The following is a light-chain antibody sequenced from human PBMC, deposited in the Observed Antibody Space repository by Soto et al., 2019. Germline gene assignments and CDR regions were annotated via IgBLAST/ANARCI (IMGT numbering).Light chain of an antibody. CDR2: GVS. CDR3: QQYSISST. V-gene: IGKV3-20*01. CDR1: QRVSSSS. J-gene: IGKJ1*01. Sequence: EIVLTQSPATLSFSPVERATLSCRASQRVSSSSLAWYQHKPGQSPRLLIFGVSSRATDIPDRFSGSGSGTDFTLTINRLEPEDFAVYYCQQYSISSTFGQGTKVDIK.